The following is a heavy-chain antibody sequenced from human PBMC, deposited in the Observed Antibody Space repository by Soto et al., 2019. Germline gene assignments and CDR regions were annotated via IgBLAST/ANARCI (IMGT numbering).Heavy chain of an antibody. CDR2: INSNGGST. J-gene: IGHJ6*03. V-gene: IGHV3-64*01. CDR3: AREFEGFIAAAGDYYYMDV. CDR1: GFTFSGYA. D-gene: IGHD6-13*01. Sequence: GSLRLSCAASGFTFSGYAMHWVRQAPGKGLEYVSAINSNGGSTYYANSVKGRFTISRDNSKNTLYLQMGSLRADDMAVYYCAREFEGFIAAAGDYYYMDVWGKGTTVTVSS.